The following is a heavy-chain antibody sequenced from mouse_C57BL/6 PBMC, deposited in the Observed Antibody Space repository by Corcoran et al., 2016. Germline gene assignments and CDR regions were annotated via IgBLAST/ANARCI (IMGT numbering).Heavy chain of an antibody. CDR1: GYTFTDYY. D-gene: IGHD2-2*01. CDR2: INPNNGGT. CDR3: ARIPIYYGYDGEWYFDV. Sequence: EVQLHQSGPELVKPGASVKISCKASGYTFTDYYMNWVKQSHGKSLEWIGDINPNNGGTSYNQKFKGKATLTVDKSSSTAYMELRSLTSEDSAVYYCARIPIYYGYDGEWYFDVWGTGTTVTVSS. J-gene: IGHJ1*03. V-gene: IGHV1-26*01.